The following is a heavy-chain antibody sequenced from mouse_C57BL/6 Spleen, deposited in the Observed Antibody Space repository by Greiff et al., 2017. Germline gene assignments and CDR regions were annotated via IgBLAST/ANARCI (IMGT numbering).Heavy chain of an antibody. CDR3: ARGDGYDRFAY. J-gene: IGHJ3*01. D-gene: IGHD2-2*01. Sequence: VQLQQPGAELVMPGASVKLSCKASGYTFTSYWMHWVKQRPGQGLEWIGEIDPSDSYTNYNQKFKGKSTLTVDKSSSTACMQLSSLTSEDSAVYYCARGDGYDRFAYWGQGTLVTVSA. V-gene: IGHV1-69*01. CDR2: IDPSDSYT. CDR1: GYTFTSYW.